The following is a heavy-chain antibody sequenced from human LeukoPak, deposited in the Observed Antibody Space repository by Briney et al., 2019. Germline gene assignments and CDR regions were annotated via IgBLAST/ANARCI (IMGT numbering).Heavy chain of an antibody. CDR1: GGSFSGYY. Sequence: PSETLSLTCAVSGGSFSGYYWSWIRQPPGKGLEWIGEINHSGSTNYNPSLKSRVTISVDTSKNQFSLKLSSVTAADTAVYYCARGSLGYSYGPDYWGQGTLVTVSS. V-gene: IGHV4-34*01. CDR2: INHSGST. CDR3: ARGSLGYSYGPDY. D-gene: IGHD5-18*01. J-gene: IGHJ4*02.